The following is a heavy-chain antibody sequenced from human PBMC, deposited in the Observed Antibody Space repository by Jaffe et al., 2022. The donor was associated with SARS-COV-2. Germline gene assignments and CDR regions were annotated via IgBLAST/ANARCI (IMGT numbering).Heavy chain of an antibody. J-gene: IGHJ4*02. D-gene: IGHD6-6*01. CDR3: ARDLEYSSSFTY. CDR2: ISYDGSNK. CDR1: GFTFSSYA. V-gene: IGHV3-30-3*01. Sequence: QVQLVESGGGVVQPGRSLRLSCAASGFTFSSYAMHWVRQAPGKGLEWVAVISYDGSNKYYADSVKGRFTISRDNSKNTLYLQMNSLRAEDTAVYYCARDLEYSSSFTYWGQGTLVTVSS.